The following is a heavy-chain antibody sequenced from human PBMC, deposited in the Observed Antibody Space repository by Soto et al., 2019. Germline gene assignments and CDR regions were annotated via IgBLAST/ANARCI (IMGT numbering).Heavy chain of an antibody. CDR1: GGTFSSYA. J-gene: IGHJ5*02. Sequence: ASVKVSCKASGGTFSSYAISWVRQAPGQGLEWMGGIIPIFGTANYAQKFQGRVTITADESTSTAYMELSSLRSEDTAVYYCASDSVAAASWLDLGGQGTLVTVSS. CDR3: ASDSVAAASWLDL. V-gene: IGHV1-69*13. D-gene: IGHD6-13*01. CDR2: IIPIFGTA.